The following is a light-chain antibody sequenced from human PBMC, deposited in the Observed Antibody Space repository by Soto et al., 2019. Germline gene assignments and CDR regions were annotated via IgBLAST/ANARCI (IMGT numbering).Light chain of an antibody. J-gene: IGKJ1*01. CDR1: QSIVTY. Sequence: DIQMTQSPSSLSASVGDRVTITCRASQSIVTYLNWYLQIPGKAPKLLIYAAYSLQSGDPSRFSGSGSGTDFTLTISSLQPEDFATYYCQQRYSTPPWTFGQGTKVDI. V-gene: IGKV1-39*01. CDR3: QQRYSTPPWT. CDR2: AAY.